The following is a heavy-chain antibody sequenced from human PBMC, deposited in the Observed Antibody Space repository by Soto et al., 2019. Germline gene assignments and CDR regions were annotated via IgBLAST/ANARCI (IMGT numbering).Heavy chain of an antibody. CDR3: ARARKGSGSDYYYHYGMDV. CDR2: INHSGST. CDR1: GGSFSDYY. D-gene: IGHD3-3*01. J-gene: IGHJ6*04. V-gene: IGHV4-34*01. Sequence: SETLSLTCSVYGGSFSDYYWSWIRQPPGKGLEWIGEINHSGSTNYNPSLKSRVTISVHTSKNQSSLKLSSVTAADTAVYYCARARKGSGSDYYYHYGMDVWGKGTTVTVSS.